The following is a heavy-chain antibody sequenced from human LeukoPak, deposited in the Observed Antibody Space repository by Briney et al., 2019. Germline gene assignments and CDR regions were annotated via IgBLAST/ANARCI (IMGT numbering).Heavy chain of an antibody. V-gene: IGHV4-59*01. CDR2: IYHTGST. D-gene: IGHD6-25*01. CDR3: ARRGRNSSGWQDYL. CDR1: GGSISSYY. Sequence: SETLSLTCTVSGGSISSYYWSCIRQPPGKGLEWIANIYHTGSTNYNPSLSSRVTISIDTAKNQFSLKLTSVTAADTAVYYCARRGRNSSGWQDYLWGQGTLVTVSS. J-gene: IGHJ4*02.